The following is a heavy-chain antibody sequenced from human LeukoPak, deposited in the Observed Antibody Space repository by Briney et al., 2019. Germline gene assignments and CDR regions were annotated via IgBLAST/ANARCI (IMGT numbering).Heavy chain of an antibody. V-gene: IGHV3-30*01. CDR3: ARGAGTTVYYMDV. J-gene: IGHJ6*03. CDR2: ISPDGSNK. Sequence: PGRSLRLSCAASGFTFSGYAMHWVRRAPGKGLEWVAVISPDGSNKYYADPVKGQFTISRDNSKDTLSLQMNSLRPEDTAVYYCARGAGTTVYYMDVWGKGTTVTVSS. CDR1: GFTFSGYA. D-gene: IGHD1-7*01.